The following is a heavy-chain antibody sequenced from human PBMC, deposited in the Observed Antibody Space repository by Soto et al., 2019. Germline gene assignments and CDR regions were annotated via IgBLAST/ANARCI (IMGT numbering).Heavy chain of an antibody. D-gene: IGHD4-4*01. V-gene: IGHV2-70*04. CDR3: ARSYSNYDYYYYGMDV. J-gene: IGHJ6*02. CDR1: GFSLSTSGMR. CDR2: IDWDDDK. Sequence: SGPTLVNPTQTLTLTCTFSGFSLSTSGMRVSWIRQPPGKALEWLARIDWDDDKFYSTSLKTRLTISKDTSKNQVVLTMTNMDPVDTATYYCARSYSNYDYYYYGMDVWGQGTTVTSP.